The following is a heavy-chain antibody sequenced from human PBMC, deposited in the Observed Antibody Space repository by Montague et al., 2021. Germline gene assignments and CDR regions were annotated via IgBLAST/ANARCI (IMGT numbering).Heavy chain of an antibody. CDR3: AKSSSWRGFAS. CDR2: IDHRGNT. D-gene: IGHD6-13*01. V-gene: IGHV4-59*01. Sequence: SETLSLTCSVSGGAISSDYWSWIRQPPGKGLEWIGFIDHRGNTNYNPSLQGRVGISLDTSRNQFSLTLTSVTAADTAMYYCAKSSSWRGFASWGQGTLVTVSS. J-gene: IGHJ4*02. CDR1: GGAISSDY.